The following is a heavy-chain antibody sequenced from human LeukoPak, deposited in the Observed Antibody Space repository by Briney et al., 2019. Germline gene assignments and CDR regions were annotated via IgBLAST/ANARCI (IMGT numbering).Heavy chain of an antibody. CDR1: GFSFGSYA. CDR3: AKGGGLYYTPFDP. Sequence: GGSLRLSCAASGFSFGSYAMSWVRQAPGKGLEWVAVIWFDGSDEYYADSVKGRFSISRDNSKDMLYLQMSDLRAEDTAMYCCAKGGGLYYTPFDPWGQGTLVTVSS. V-gene: IGHV3-33*06. D-gene: IGHD3-16*01. CDR2: IWFDGSDE. J-gene: IGHJ5*02.